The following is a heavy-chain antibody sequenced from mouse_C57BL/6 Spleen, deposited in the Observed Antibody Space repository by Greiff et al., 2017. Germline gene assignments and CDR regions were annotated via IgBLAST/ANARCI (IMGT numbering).Heavy chain of an antibody. V-gene: IGHV5-6*02. Sequence: EVMLVESGGDLVKPGGSLKLSCAASGFTFSSYGMSWVRQTPDKRLEWVATISSCGSYTYYPDSVKGRFTISRDNAKNTLYLQMSSLKSEDTAMYYCARRNWDWFAYWGQGTLVTVSA. CDR3: ARRNWDWFAY. CDR1: GFTFSSYG. J-gene: IGHJ3*01. CDR2: ISSCGSYT. D-gene: IGHD4-1*01.